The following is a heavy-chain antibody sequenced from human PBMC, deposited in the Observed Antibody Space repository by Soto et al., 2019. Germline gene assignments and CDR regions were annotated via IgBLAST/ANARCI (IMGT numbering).Heavy chain of an antibody. D-gene: IGHD5-18*01. CDR3: ACIFSGGYNYGFHYYGMDV. CDR2: IYYSGST. Sequence: PSETLSLTCTVSGGSISSGDYYWSWIRQHPGKGLEWIGYIYYSGSTYYNPSLKSRVTISVDTSKNQFSLKLSSVTAADTAVYYCACIFSGGYNYGFHYYGMDVWGQGTTVTVSS. J-gene: IGHJ6*02. V-gene: IGHV4-30-4*08. CDR1: GGSISSGDYY.